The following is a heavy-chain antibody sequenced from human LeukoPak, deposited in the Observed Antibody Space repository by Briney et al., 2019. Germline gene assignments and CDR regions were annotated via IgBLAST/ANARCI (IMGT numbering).Heavy chain of an antibody. J-gene: IGHJ4*02. CDR3: ARQLSRAVAGTGVFGY. D-gene: IGHD6-19*01. V-gene: IGHV1-2*02. CDR1: GYTFTVYY. Sequence: ASVKVSCKSSGYTFTVYYMHWVRQAPGQGLEWMGWINPNSGGTNYAQKFQGRVTMTRDTSISTAYMELSRLRSDDTAVYYCARQLSRAVAGTGVFGYWGQGTLVTVSS. CDR2: INPNSGGT.